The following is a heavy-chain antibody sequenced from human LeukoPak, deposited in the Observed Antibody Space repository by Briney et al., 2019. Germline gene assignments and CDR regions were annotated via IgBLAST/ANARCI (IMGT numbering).Heavy chain of an antibody. J-gene: IGHJ3*02. CDR1: GYTFTSYG. D-gene: IGHD3-16*01. CDR3: ARDPPQSPRFDVPIPSDAFDI. Sequence: GASVKVSCKASGYTFTSYGISWVRQAPGQGLEWMGWISAYNGNTNYAQKLQGRVTMTTDTSTSTAYMELRSLRSDDTAVYYCARDPPQSPRFDVPIPSDAFDIWGQGTMVTVSS. V-gene: IGHV1-18*01. CDR2: ISAYNGNT.